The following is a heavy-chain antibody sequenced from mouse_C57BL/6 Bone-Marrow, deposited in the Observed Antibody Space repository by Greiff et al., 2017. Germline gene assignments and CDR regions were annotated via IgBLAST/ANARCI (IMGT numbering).Heavy chain of an antibody. CDR3: ARSGPQGRGFDY. V-gene: IGHV1-55*01. J-gene: IGHJ2*01. CDR2: IYPTSGRT. D-gene: IGHD3-1*01. Sequence: QFQLQQPGAELVKPGASVKMSCKASGYTFTSYWITWVKQRPGQGLEWIGDIYPTSGRTNYNEKFKSKAILTVDTSSNTAYMQRSSLTSEDSAVFYCARSGPQGRGFDYWGQGTTRTVSS. CDR1: GYTFTSYW.